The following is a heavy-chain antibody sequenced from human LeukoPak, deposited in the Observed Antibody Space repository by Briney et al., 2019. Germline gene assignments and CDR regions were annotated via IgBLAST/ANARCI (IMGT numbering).Heavy chain of an antibody. Sequence: PSETLSLTCAVYGGSFSGYYWSWIRQPPGKGLERIGDINHSGSTNYNPSLKSRVTISVDTSKNQFSLQLSSVTAADTAVYYCARGPDIVVVPAAIVTDVWGQGTTVTVSS. CDR3: ARGPDIVVVPAAIVTDV. CDR1: GGSFSGYY. V-gene: IGHV4-34*01. D-gene: IGHD2-2*01. J-gene: IGHJ6*02. CDR2: INHSGST.